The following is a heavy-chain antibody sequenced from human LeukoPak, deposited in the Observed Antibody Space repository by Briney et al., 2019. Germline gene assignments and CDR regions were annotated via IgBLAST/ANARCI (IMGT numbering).Heavy chain of an antibody. CDR3: AGGQDLRSTFDY. Sequence: ASVKVSCKASGGTFSSYAISWVRQAPGQGLEWMGGIIPIFGTANYAQKFQGRVTITTDESTSTAYMELSSLRSEDTAVYYCAGGQDLRSTFDYWGQGTLVTVSS. CDR2: IIPIFGTA. J-gene: IGHJ4*02. D-gene: IGHD2-2*01. V-gene: IGHV1-69*05. CDR1: GGTFSSYA.